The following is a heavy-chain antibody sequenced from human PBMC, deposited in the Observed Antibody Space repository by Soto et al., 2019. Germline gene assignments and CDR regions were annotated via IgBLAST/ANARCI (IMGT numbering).Heavy chain of an antibody. CDR3: VRENYYYGMDV. Sequence: PGGSLRISCSPSGFTVSTDWMYWVRQAPGEGLEWVSLIKSGGNTYYADSVEGRFTISRDNSKNTVFLQMNSLRAEDTAVYYCVRENYYYGMDVWGQGTTVTVSS. CDR2: IKSGGNT. J-gene: IGHJ6*02. CDR1: GFTVSTDW. V-gene: IGHV3-66*01.